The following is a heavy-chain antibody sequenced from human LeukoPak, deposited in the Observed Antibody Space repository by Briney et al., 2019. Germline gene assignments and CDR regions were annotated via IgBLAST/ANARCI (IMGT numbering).Heavy chain of an antibody. CDR3: ARDQEAYCGGDCYPGAY. J-gene: IGHJ4*02. CDR1: GYTFTSYG. Sequence: ASVKVSCKASGYTFTSYGISWVRQAPGQGLEWVGWISAYNGNTNYAQKLQGRVTMTTDTSTSTAYMELRSLRSGDTAVYYCARDQEAYCGGDCYPGAYWGQGTLVTVSS. CDR2: ISAYNGNT. V-gene: IGHV1-18*01. D-gene: IGHD2-21*02.